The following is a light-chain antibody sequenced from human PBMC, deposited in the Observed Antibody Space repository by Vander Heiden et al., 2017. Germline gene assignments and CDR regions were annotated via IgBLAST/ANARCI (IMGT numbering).Light chain of an antibody. CDR1: QSVLYSSNNKNY. V-gene: IGKV4-1*01. CDR2: WAS. CDR3: QKYYSTPHT. Sequence: DIVMAQAPDYLAVSLGERATINCKSSQSVLYSSNNKNYLAWYQQKPGQPPKLLIYWASTRESGVPDRFSGSGSGTDFTRTISSLQAEDVAVYYCQKYYSTPHTFGQGTKVEIK. J-gene: IGKJ1*01.